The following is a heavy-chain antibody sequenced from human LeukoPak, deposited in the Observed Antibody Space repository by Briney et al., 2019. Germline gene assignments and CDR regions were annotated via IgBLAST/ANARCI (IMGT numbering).Heavy chain of an antibody. J-gene: IGHJ6*02. Sequence: ASVKVSCKASGYTFTSYGISWVRQAPGQGLEWMGWISAYNGNTNYAQKLQGRVTMTTDTSTSTAYMELRSLRSDDTAVYYCARDQIVVVVAATLEMDVWGQGTTVTVSS. D-gene: IGHD2-15*01. CDR3: ARDQIVVVVAATLEMDV. V-gene: IGHV1-18*01. CDR1: GYTFTSYG. CDR2: ISAYNGNT.